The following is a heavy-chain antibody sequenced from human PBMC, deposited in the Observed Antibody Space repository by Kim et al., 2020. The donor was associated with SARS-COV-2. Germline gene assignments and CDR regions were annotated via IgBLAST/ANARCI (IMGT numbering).Heavy chain of an antibody. CDR3: ARDKGLRLDHGCFDP. CDR2: IIPIFGTA. D-gene: IGHD4-17*01. V-gene: IGHV1-69*13. Sequence: SVKVSCKASGGTFSSYAISWVRQAPGQGLEWMGGIIPIFGTANYAQKFQGRVTITADESTSTAYMELSSLRSEDTAVYYCARDKGLRLDHGCFDPWGQGTLVTVSS. CDR1: GGTFSSYA. J-gene: IGHJ5*02.